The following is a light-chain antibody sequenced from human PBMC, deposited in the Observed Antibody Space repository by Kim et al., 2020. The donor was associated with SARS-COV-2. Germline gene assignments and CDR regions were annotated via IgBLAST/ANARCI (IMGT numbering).Light chain of an antibody. V-gene: IGLV2-14*03. CDR3: SSYTDSSTYV. Sequence: GKSITRSGNGTSSDSGGYNYVSWYQQQPGKAPKLLIYDVTDRSAGVPDRFSGSKSGNTASLTISGLQADDEAAYYCSSYTDSSTYVFGTGAKVTVL. CDR1: SSDSGGYNY. J-gene: IGLJ1*01. CDR2: DVT.